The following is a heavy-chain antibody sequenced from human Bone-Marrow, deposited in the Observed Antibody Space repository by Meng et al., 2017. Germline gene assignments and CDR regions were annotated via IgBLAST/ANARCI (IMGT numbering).Heavy chain of an antibody. CDR2: ISYDGSNK. CDR3: ARGTDEDTAMTHLDY. V-gene: IGHV3-30*04. Sequence: LTCAASGFTFSSYAMHWVRQAPGKGLEWVAVISYDGSNKYYADSVKGRFTISRDNSKNTLYLQMNSLRAEDTAVYYCARGTDEDTAMTHLDYWGQGTLVTVSS. J-gene: IGHJ4*02. D-gene: IGHD5-18*01. CDR1: GFTFSSYA.